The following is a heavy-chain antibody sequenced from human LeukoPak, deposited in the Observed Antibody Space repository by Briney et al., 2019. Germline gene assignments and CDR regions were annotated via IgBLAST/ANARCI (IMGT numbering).Heavy chain of an antibody. CDR3: ARGYDY. J-gene: IGHJ4*02. CDR1: GGSISSSSYY. Sequence: SETLSLTCTVSGGSISSSSYYWGWIRQPPGKGLEWIGSIYYSGNTYYNPSLRSRVTISVDTSKNQFSLNLNSMTASDTAVYYCARGYDYWGQGTLVTVSS. D-gene: IGHD3-22*01. V-gene: IGHV4-39*01. CDR2: IYYSGNT.